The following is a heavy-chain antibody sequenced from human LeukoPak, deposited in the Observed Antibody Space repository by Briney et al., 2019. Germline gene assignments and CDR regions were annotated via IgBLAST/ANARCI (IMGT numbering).Heavy chain of an antibody. CDR2: IIPILGIA. V-gene: IGHV1-69*04. J-gene: IGHJ5*02. Sequence: SVKVSCKASGYTFTSYGISWVRQAPGQGLEWMGRIIPILGIANYAQKFQGRVTITADKSTSTAYMELSSLRSEDTAVYYCAESMLSNGDWFDPWGQGTLVTVSS. CDR3: AESMLSNGDWFDP. CDR1: GYTFTSYG. D-gene: IGHD2-21*01.